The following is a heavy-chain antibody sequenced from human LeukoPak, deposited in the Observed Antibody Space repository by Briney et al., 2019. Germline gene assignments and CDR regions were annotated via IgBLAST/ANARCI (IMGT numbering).Heavy chain of an antibody. CDR2: INPSGGST. D-gene: IGHD6-13*01. CDR3: ARDLNSSSWYQYYYYYYMDV. J-gene: IGHJ6*03. V-gene: IGHV1-46*01. CDR1: GYTFTSYY. Sequence: EASVKVSCKASGYTFTSYYMHWVRQAPGQGLEWMGIINPSGGSTSYAQKFQGRVTMTRDMSTSTVYMELSSLRSEDTAVYYCARDLNSSSWYQYYYYYYMDVWGKGTTVTVSS.